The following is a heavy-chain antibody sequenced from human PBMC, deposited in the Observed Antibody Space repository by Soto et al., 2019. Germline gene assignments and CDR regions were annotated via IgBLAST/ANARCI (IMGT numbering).Heavy chain of an antibody. CDR2: ISDSGGRT. CDR3: AKDALGDYSYYGMDV. CDR1: GFTFNNYA. V-gene: IGHV3-23*01. J-gene: IGHJ6*02. Sequence: EVQLLESGGGLVQPGGSLRLSCAVSGFTFNNYAMNWVRQAPGKGLEWVSSISDSGGRTYYADSVKGRFTISRDNSKNTLYLQMNSLRAEDTAIYYCAKDALGDYSYYGMDVWGQGTTVTVSS.